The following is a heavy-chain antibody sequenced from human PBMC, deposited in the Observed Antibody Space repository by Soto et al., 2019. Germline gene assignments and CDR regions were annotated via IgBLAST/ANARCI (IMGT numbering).Heavy chain of an antibody. Sequence: QVQLLESGGGVVQPGRSLRLSCAASGFTFSNYGLHWVRQAPGKGLEWVADIWYDGRSKNYVDSVKGRFTISRDNSKNTLYLEMNSLRAEDSAVYYCGRVDRYYGMDVWGQGTTVTVSS. V-gene: IGHV3-33*01. CDR2: IWYDGRSK. J-gene: IGHJ6*02. CDR3: GRVDRYYGMDV. CDR1: GFTFSNYG.